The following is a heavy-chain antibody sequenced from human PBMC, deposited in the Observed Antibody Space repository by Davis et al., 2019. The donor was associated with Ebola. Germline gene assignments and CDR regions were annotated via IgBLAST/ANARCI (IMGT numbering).Heavy chain of an antibody. Sequence: MPSETLSLTCTVSGGSISSYYWSWIRQPPGKGLEWIGYIYYSGSTNYNPSLKSRVTISVDTSKNQFSLKLSSVTAADTAVYYCARDHTVLAAGSGGYYGMDVWGQGTTVTVSS. CDR2: IYYSGST. CDR3: ARDHTVLAAGSGGYYGMDV. CDR1: GGSISSYY. V-gene: IGHV4-59*12. J-gene: IGHJ6*02. D-gene: IGHD6-13*01.